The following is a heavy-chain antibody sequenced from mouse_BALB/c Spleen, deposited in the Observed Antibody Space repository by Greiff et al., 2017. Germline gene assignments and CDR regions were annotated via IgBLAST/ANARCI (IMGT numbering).Heavy chain of an antibody. V-gene: IGHV1S81*02. Sequence: QVQLKQPGAELVKPGASVKLSCKASGYTFTSYWMHWVKQRPGQGLEWIGEINPSNGRTNYNEKFKSKATLTVDKSSSTAYMQLSSLTSEDSAVYYCARNYAMDYWGQGTSVTVSS. CDR1: GYTFTSYW. CDR3: ARNYAMDY. J-gene: IGHJ4*01. CDR2: INPSNGRT.